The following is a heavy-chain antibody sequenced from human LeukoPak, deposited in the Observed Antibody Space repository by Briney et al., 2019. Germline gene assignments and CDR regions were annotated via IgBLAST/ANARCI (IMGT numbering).Heavy chain of an antibody. CDR3: AGGIEAAGTDY. D-gene: IGHD6-13*01. Sequence: PGGSLRLSCVVSGFTFSNYWMYWVRQAPGKGPLWVSHIYSDGSGTSYADSVRGRFTISRDNAKNTLYLQMNSLRAEDTAVYYCAGGIEAAGTDYWGQGTLVTVSS. CDR2: IYSDGSGT. CDR1: GFTFSNYW. V-gene: IGHV3-74*01. J-gene: IGHJ4*02.